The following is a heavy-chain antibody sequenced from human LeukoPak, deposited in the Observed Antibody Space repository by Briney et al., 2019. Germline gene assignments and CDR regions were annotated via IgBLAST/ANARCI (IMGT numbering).Heavy chain of an antibody. Sequence: GGSLRLSCAASGCTFSSYSMNWVRQAPGKGLEWVSSISSSSSYIYYADSVKGRFTISRDNAKNSLYLQMNSLRAEDTAVYYCVRTGDQTLYGYWGQGTLVTVSS. CDR3: VRTGDQTLYGY. J-gene: IGHJ4*02. V-gene: IGHV3-21*01. D-gene: IGHD7-27*01. CDR2: ISSSSSYI. CDR1: GCTFSSYS.